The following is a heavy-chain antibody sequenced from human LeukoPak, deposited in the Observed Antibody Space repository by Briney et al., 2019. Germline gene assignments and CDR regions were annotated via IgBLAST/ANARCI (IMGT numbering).Heavy chain of an antibody. CDR3: ARVGAATYYYYYMDV. Sequence: GGSLRLSCAASGFTFSSYWMSWVRQAPGKGLEWVANIKQDGSEKYYMDSMEGRFTVSRDNARNSLYLQINSLRAGDTAVYYCARVGAATYYYYYMDVWGKGTTVTVSS. CDR2: IKQDGSEK. CDR1: GFTFSSYW. D-gene: IGHD2-15*01. J-gene: IGHJ6*03. V-gene: IGHV3-7*01.